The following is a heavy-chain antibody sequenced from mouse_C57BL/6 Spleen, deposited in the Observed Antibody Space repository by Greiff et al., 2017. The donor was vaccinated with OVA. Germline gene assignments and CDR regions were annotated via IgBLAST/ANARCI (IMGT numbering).Heavy chain of an antibody. Sequence: VQLQQSGAELVRPGASVKLSCTASGFNIKDDYMHWVKQRPEPGLEWIGWIDPENGDTEYASKFQGKATITADTSSNTDYQQHRSLTSEDTAVYDCTTPNNNGSSHWYFDVWGTGTTVTVAS. CDR3: TTPNNNGSSHWYFDV. J-gene: IGHJ1*03. CDR1: GFNIKDDY. D-gene: IGHD1-1*01. V-gene: IGHV14-4*01. CDR2: IDPENGDT.